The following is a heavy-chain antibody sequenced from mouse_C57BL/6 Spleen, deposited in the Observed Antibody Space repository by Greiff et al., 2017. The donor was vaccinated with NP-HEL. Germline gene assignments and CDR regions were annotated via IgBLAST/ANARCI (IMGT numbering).Heavy chain of an antibody. Sequence: EVQVVESGGGLVKPGGSLKLSCAASGFTFSSYAMSWVRQTPEKRLEWVATISDGGSYTYYPDNVKGRFTISRDNAKNNLYLQMSHLKSEDTAMYYCARMGDYYGSSWFAYWGQGTLVTVSA. CDR2: ISDGGSYT. D-gene: IGHD1-1*01. J-gene: IGHJ3*01. V-gene: IGHV5-4*01. CDR1: GFTFSSYA. CDR3: ARMGDYYGSSWFAY.